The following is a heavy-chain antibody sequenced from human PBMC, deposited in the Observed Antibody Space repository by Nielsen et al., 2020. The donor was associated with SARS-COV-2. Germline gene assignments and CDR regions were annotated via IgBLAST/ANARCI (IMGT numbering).Heavy chain of an antibody. V-gene: IGHV3-23*01. CDR1: GFTFSSYA. D-gene: IGHD6-13*01. Sequence: GEALKISCAASGFTFSSYAMSWVRQAPGRGLEWVSAISANIGSTTYADSVKGRFTISRDNSKSSLYLEMYSLRAEDTAVYFCAKPPGSSSWSDLLFDYWGQGILVTVSS. CDR3: AKPPGSSSWSDLLFDY. CDR2: ISANIGST. J-gene: IGHJ4*02.